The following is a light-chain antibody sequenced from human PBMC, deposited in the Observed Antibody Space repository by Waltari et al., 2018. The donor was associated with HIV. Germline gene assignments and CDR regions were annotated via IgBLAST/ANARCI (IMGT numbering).Light chain of an antibody. CDR1: SSNLGNNY. Sequence: QSVLTQPPSVSAAPGQKVTISCSGSSSNLGNNYVSWYKLLPGKAPKLLIYDNNKRPSGIPDRFSGSKSGTSATLCITGLQTGDEADYYCGTWDSSLSAVVFGTVTKVTVL. CDR3: GTWDSSLSAVV. CDR2: DNN. V-gene: IGLV1-51*01. J-gene: IGLJ1*01.